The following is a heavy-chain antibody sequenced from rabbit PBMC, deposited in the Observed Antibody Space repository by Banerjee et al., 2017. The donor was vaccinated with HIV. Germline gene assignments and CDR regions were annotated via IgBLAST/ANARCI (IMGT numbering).Heavy chain of an antibody. Sequence: QQQLEESGGGLVQPEGSLTLSCKASGIDLSSCGISWVRQAPGKGLEWIACINTSSGNTVYASWAKGRFTISKTSSTTVTLQMTSLTAADTATYFCAIDLAGVIGWNFNLWGPGTLVTVS. CDR1: GIDLSSCG. V-gene: IGHV1S45*01. J-gene: IGHJ4*01. CDR3: AIDLAGVIGWNFNL. D-gene: IGHD4-1*01. CDR2: INTSSGNT.